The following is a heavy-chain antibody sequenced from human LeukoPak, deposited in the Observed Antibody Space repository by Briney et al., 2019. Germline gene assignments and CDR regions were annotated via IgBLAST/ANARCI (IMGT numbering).Heavy chain of an antibody. CDR3: ARLPPRSSGYYPQFDY. CDR2: IYHSGST. D-gene: IGHD3-22*01. V-gene: IGHV4-4*02. J-gene: IGHJ4*02. Sequence: KPSETLSLTCAVSGGSISSSNWWSWVRQPPGKGLEWIGEIYHSGSTNYNPSLKSRVTISVDTSKNQFSLKLSSVTAADTAVYYCARLPPRSSGYYPQFDYWGQGTLVTVSS. CDR1: GGSISSSNW.